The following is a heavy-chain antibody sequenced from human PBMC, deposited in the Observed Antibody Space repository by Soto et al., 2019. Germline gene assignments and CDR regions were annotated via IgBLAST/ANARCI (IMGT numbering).Heavy chain of an antibody. CDR1: GYTFTSYG. CDR3: ARGGSSGYYSYYFDY. Sequence: ASVKVSCKASGYTFTSYGISWVRQAPGQGLEWMGWISAYNGNTNYAQKLQGRVTMTTDTSTSTAYMELRSLRSDDTAVYYCARGGSSGYYSYYFDYWGQGTLVTVSS. J-gene: IGHJ4*02. CDR2: ISAYNGNT. D-gene: IGHD3-22*01. V-gene: IGHV1-18*01.